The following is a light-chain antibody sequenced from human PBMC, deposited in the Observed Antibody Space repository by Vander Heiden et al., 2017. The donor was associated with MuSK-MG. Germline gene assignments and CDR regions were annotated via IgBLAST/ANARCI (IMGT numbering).Light chain of an antibody. Sequence: DIQMTQSPSSLSASVGDRVTITCRASQSISSYLNWYQQKPGKAPKLLIYAASSLQSGVPSRFSGSGYGTDFTLTISSLQPEDFATYYCQQIDSTPIFTFGHGTKVDIK. V-gene: IGKV1-39*01. J-gene: IGKJ3*01. CDR3: QQIDSTPIFT. CDR2: AAS. CDR1: QSISSY.